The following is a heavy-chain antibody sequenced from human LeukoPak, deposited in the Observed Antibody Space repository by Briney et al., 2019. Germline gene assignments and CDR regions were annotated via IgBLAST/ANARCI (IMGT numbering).Heavy chain of an antibody. CDR2: ISSDSIYI. Sequence: PGGSLRLSCAASGFTFSTYSMNWIRQAPGKRLEWVSSISSDSIYIYYADSVKGRFTISRDNAKNSLYLQMNSLRAEDTAVYYCARDAEYGDVWGKGTTVTVSS. D-gene: IGHD2-2*01. V-gene: IGHV3-21*06. J-gene: IGHJ6*04. CDR1: GFTFSTYS. CDR3: ARDAEYGDV.